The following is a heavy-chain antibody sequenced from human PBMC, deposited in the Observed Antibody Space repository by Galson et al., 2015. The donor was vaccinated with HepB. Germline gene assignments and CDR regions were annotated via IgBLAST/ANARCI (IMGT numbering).Heavy chain of an antibody. CDR2: IYPGDSDT. Sequence: QSGAEVKKPGESLKISCKGSGYSFTSYWIGWVRQMPGKGLEWMGIIYPGDSDTRYSPSFQGQVTISADKSISTAYLQWSSLKASDTAMYYCATTLSGSYDGGYWFDPWGQGTLVTVSS. CDR1: GYSFTSYW. J-gene: IGHJ5*02. V-gene: IGHV5-51*03. D-gene: IGHD1-26*01. CDR3: ATTLSGSYDGGYWFDP.